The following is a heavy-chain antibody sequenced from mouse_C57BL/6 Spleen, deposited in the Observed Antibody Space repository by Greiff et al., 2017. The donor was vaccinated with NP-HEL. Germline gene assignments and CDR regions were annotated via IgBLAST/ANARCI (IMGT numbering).Heavy chain of an antibody. V-gene: IGHV1-19*01. D-gene: IGHD1-1*01. J-gene: IGHJ4*01. CDR2: INPYNGGT. CDR1: GYTFTDYY. CDR3: ARGDYGSIHAMDY. Sequence: VQLQQSGPVLVKPGASVKMSCKASGYTFTDYYMNWVKQSHGKSLEWIGVINPYNGGTSYNQKFTGKATLTVDKSSSTDYMELNSLTSEASAVYFCARGDYGSIHAMDYWGQGTSVTVSS.